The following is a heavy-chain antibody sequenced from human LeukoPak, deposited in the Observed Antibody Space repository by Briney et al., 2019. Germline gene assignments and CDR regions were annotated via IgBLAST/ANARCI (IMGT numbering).Heavy chain of an antibody. D-gene: IGHD6-19*01. CDR2: ISSSGSTI. Sequence: PGGSLRLSCAASGFTFSSYEMNWVRQAPGKGLEWVSYISSSGSTIYYVDSVKGRFTISRDNAKNSLYLQMNSLRAEDTAVYYCAREKIAVAGRGFDYWGQGTLVTVSS. CDR1: GFTFSSYE. J-gene: IGHJ4*02. V-gene: IGHV3-48*03. CDR3: AREKIAVAGRGFDY.